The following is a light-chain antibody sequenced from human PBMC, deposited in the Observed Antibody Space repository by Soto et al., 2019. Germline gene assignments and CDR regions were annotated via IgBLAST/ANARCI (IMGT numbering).Light chain of an antibody. Sequence: QSALTQPASVSGSPGQSITISCTGTSSDVGGYNYVSWYQQHPGKAPKLMIYEVTNRPSGVSNRFSGSKSGNTASLTISGLQAEDEDDYYSSSYSSRSTVFGGGTKLTVL. CDR1: SSDVGGYNY. CDR3: SSYSSRSTV. CDR2: EVT. V-gene: IGLV2-14*01. J-gene: IGLJ2*01.